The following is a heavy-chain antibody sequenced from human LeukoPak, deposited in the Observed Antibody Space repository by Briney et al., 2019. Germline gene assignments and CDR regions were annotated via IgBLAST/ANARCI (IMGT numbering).Heavy chain of an antibody. V-gene: IGHV4-34*01. Sequence: SETLSLTCAVYGGSFSGYYWSWIRQPPGKGLEWIGEINHSGSTNYNPSLKSRVTISVDTSKNQFSLKLSSVTASDTAVYYCARGLLYFDPWGQGTLVTVSS. CDR2: INHSGST. J-gene: IGHJ5*02. CDR1: GGSFSGYY. D-gene: IGHD2-2*02. CDR3: ARGLLYFDP.